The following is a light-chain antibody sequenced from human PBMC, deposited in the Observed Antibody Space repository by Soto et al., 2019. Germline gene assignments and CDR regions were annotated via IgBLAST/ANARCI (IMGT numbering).Light chain of an antibody. CDR2: KND. J-gene: IGLJ1*01. Sequence: QSVLTQPPSASGPPGQRVTLSCSGSNSNIGNNFVYWYQQLPGTAPRLLIYKNDQRPSGVPDRFSGSKSGTSASLAISGVRSEDEADYFCAVWDDSLTAYLFGTGTKVTVL. CDR1: NSNIGNNF. CDR3: AVWDDSLTAYL. V-gene: IGLV1-47*01.